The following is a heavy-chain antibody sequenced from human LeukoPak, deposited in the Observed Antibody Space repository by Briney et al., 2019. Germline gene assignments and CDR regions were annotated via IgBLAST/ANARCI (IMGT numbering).Heavy chain of an antibody. CDR1: GGSISSYY. Sequence: SETLSLTCTVSGGSISSYYWSWIRQPPGKGLEWIGYIYYSGSTNYNPSLKSRVTISVDTSKNQFSLKLSAVTAADTAVYYCARVLRFLEWSIDPWGQGTLVTVSS. CDR3: ARVLRFLEWSIDP. CDR2: IYYSGST. D-gene: IGHD3-3*01. V-gene: IGHV4-59*01. J-gene: IGHJ5*02.